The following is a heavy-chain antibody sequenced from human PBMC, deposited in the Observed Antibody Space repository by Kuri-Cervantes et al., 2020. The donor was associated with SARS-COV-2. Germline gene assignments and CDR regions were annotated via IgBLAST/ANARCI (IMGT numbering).Heavy chain of an antibody. CDR3: TTENYGDGEIDY. V-gene: IGHV3-15*05. CDR2: IKTEPDGGTT. D-gene: IGHD4-17*01. J-gene: IGHJ4*02. CDR1: GVISTNAW. Sequence: GESLKISCEASGVISTNAWMNWVRQASGKGLEWIGRIKTEPDGGTTDYAAPVQGRFTISRDDARNTLFLQMRSLKSEDTGIYYCTTENYGDGEIDYWGQGTLVTVSS.